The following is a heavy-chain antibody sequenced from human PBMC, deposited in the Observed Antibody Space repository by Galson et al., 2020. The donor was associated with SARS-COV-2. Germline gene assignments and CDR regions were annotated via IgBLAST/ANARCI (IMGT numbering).Heavy chain of an antibody. CDR1: GFTFSSYW. CDR3: TGTRAY. Sequence: GGSLRLSCTASGFTFSSYWMHWVRQAPGKGLVWVSRINSEGNSTSYADSVKGRFTISRDNAKNTLYLQMNSLRAEDTAIYYCTGTRAYRGQGTLGTVSP. CDR2: INSEGNST. V-gene: IGHV3-74*01. J-gene: IGHJ4*02. D-gene: IGHD2-2*01.